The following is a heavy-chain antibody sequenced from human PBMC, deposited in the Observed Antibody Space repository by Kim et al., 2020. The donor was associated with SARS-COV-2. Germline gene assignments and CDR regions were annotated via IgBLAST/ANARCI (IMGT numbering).Heavy chain of an antibody. CDR3: ATAYGDYLNWFDP. D-gene: IGHD4-17*01. V-gene: IGHV1-69*01. Sequence: YAQKFQGRVTITADESTSTAYMELSSLRSEDTAVYYCATAYGDYLNWFDPWGQGTLVTVSS. J-gene: IGHJ5*02.